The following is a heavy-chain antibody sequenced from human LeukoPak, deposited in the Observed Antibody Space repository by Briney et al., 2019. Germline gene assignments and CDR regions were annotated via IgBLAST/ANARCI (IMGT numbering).Heavy chain of an antibody. D-gene: IGHD3-10*01. CDR1: GDSKTTYS. V-gene: IGHV3-23*01. CDR3: AKDPMIRGLTYDY. CDR2: IGRSGRST. Sequence: PSETLSLTCTVSGDSKTTYSWNWVRQAPGKGLEWVSAIGRSGRSTYYADSVKGRFTISRDNSRNTLYLQMSSLRAGDTAVYYCAKDPMIRGLTYDYWGQGTLVTVSS. J-gene: IGHJ4*02.